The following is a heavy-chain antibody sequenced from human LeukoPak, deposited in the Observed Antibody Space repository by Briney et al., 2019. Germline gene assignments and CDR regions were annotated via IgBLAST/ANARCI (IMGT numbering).Heavy chain of an antibody. J-gene: IGHJ4*02. D-gene: IGHD6-13*01. CDR2: ISGSGGRT. Sequence: GGSLRLSCAASGFTFSSYAMSWVRQAPGKGLEWVSAISGSGGRTYYADSVKGRFPISRGNSKNTLYLQMNSLRAEDTAVYYCAKDQLRIAAAGYFDYWGQGTPVTVSS. CDR3: AKDQLRIAAAGYFDY. CDR1: GFTFSSYA. V-gene: IGHV3-23*01.